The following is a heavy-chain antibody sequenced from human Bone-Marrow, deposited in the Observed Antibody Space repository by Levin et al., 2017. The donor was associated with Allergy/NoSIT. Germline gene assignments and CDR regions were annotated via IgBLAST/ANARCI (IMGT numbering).Heavy chain of an antibody. J-gene: IGHJ4*02. D-gene: IGHD5-24*01. CDR3: ARGNNYDSFDH. Sequence: AGGSLRLSCAASGFSVSRYYMSWVRQAPGKGLEWVSVIYSGGSSYHAESVKGRFTVSRDGSKNILYLQMDNLRAEDTAIYYCARGNNYDSFDHWGQGARVTVSS. V-gene: IGHV3-53*01. CDR1: GFSVSRYY. CDR2: IYSGGSS.